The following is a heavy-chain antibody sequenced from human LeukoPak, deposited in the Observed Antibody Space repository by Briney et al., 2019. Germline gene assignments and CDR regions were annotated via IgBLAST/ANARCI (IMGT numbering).Heavy chain of an antibody. Sequence: PGGSLRLSCAASGFTFSSYWMHWVRQAPGKGLVWVSRINTDGSSITYADSVKGRFTISRDNAKNSLYLQMSSLRAEDTAVYYCARDGKWEPPRWGQGTLVTVSS. J-gene: IGHJ4*02. V-gene: IGHV3-74*01. CDR2: INTDGSSI. CDR1: GFTFSSYW. CDR3: ARDGKWEPPR. D-gene: IGHD1-26*01.